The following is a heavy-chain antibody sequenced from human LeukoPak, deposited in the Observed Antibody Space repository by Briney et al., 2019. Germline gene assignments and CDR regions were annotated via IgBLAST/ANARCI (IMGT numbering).Heavy chain of an antibody. J-gene: IGHJ4*02. D-gene: IGHD2-2*02. Sequence: GGSLRLSCAASGFTFSSSAMTWVSQAPGKGLEWVSAISGSGGTTYYADSVKGRFTISRDNSKNTLYLQMNSLRAEDTAVYYCAKEYRYFDYWGQGTLVTVSS. CDR3: AKEYRYFDY. CDR1: GFTFSSSA. CDR2: ISGSGGTT. V-gene: IGHV3-23*01.